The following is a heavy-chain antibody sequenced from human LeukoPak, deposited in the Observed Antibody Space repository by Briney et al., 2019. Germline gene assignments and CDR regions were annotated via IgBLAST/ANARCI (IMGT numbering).Heavy chain of an antibody. CDR1: GGTFSRYA. D-gene: IGHD6-19*01. V-gene: IGHV1-69*13. Sequence: SVKVSCKASGGTFSRYAISWVRQAPGQGLEWTGGILPIIGTANYAQKFQGRVTITADESTSTAYMELSSPRSEDTAVYYCATSRIAVAGTGLDYWGQGTLVTVSS. CDR3: ATSRIAVAGTGLDY. CDR2: ILPIIGTA. J-gene: IGHJ4*02.